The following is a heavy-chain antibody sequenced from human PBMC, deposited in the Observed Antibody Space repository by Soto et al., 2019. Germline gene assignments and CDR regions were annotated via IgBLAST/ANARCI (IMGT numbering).Heavy chain of an antibody. Sequence: QEQLVQSGAEVKKSGSSVTVSCKASGGLFSTYAISWVRQAPVQGLEWMGGIIPVFAPTYYAEKFEGRVTITADESMTTAYMELSSLRSEDTAMYYCARVDSGYVWFNEIWGQGTLVTVAS. CDR3: ARVDSGYVWFNEI. J-gene: IGHJ4*02. D-gene: IGHD3-22*01. CDR1: GGLFSTYA. V-gene: IGHV1-69*01. CDR2: IIPVFAPT.